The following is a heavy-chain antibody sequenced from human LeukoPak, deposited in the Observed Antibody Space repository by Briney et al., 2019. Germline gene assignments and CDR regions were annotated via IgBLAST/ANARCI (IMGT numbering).Heavy chain of an antibody. D-gene: IGHD6-19*01. J-gene: IGHJ5*02. Sequence: GGSLRLSCAASGFTFSSYAMSWVRQTPGKGLEWVSAISGSGGSTYYADSVKGRFTISRDNSKNTLYLQMNSLRAEDTAVYYCAKYPANSSGFPWGQGTLVTVSS. CDR2: ISGSGGST. CDR3: AKYPANSSGFP. CDR1: GFTFSSYA. V-gene: IGHV3-23*01.